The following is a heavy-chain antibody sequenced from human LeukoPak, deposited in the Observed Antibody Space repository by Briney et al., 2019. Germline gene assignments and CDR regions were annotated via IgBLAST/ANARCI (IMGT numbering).Heavy chain of an antibody. CDR1: GVSMASSADY. J-gene: IGHJ6*04. Sequence: PSETLSLTCSVSGVSMASSADYWGWIRQSPGKGLEWIASIYYSGTTYYNPSLKSRVTILIDTSRNEFSLKLSSVTAADTAVYYCARLISARADVWGKGNTVTVSA. V-gene: IGHV4-39*01. CDR3: ARLISARADV. D-gene: IGHD6-6*01. CDR2: IYYSGTT.